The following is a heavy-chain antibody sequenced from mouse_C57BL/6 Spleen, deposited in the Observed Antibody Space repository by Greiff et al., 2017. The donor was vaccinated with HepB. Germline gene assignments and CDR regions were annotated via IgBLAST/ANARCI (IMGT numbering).Heavy chain of an antibody. Sequence: VKLMESGPGLVAPSQSLSITCTVSGFSLTSYGVDWVRQSPGKGLEWLGVIWGVGSTNYNSALKSRLSISKDNSKSQVFLKMNSLQTDDTAMYYCASGLHYYGSSSAWFAYWGQGTLVTVSA. CDR2: IWGVGST. CDR1: GFSLTSYG. J-gene: IGHJ3*01. V-gene: IGHV2-6*01. D-gene: IGHD1-1*01. CDR3: ASGLHYYGSSSAWFAY.